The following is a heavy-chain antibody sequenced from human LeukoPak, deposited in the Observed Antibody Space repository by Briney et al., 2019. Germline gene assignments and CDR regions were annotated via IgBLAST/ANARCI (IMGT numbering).Heavy chain of an antibody. CDR2: LGTSAIDT. Sequence: GGSLRLSCAASGFTFSSFPMGCVRQAPGKGLEWVSTLGTSAIDTYYADSAKGRFTISRDDSKNTLLLQMNSLRAEDTAKYYCVKRLGMCDSYGRAFDFWGQGTLVTVSS. J-gene: IGHJ4*02. V-gene: IGHV3-23*01. CDR1: GFTFSSFP. D-gene: IGHD7-27*01. CDR3: VKRLGMCDSYGRAFDF.